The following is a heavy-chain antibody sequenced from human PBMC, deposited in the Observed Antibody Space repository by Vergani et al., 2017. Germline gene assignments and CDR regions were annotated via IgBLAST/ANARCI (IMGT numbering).Heavy chain of an antibody. CDR2: VSGDGAVA. CDR3: ASPDESYGYGGGGY. J-gene: IGHJ4*02. Sequence: VESGGGLVLPGGSLRLSCAASGFIFSALSMNWVRQTPTKGLEWVAYVSGDGAVAHYTDSVRGRFIISRDNSKNTLYLQMNSLRSEDTAVYYCASPDESYGYGGGGYWGQGTLVTVSS. CDR1: GFIFSALS. V-gene: IGHV3-48*01. D-gene: IGHD5-18*01.